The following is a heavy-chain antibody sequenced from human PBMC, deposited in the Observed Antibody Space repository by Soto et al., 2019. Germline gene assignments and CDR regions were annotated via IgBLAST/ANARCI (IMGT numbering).Heavy chain of an antibody. CDR3: ASVEQWLVPWFDP. Sequence: SVEVCGEASGGTFSSYAISWVRQAPGQGLEWMGGIIPIFGTANYAQKFQGRVTITADKSTSTAYMELSSLRSEDTAVYYCASVEQWLVPWFDPWGEGTLFTVSS. CDR1: GGTFSSYA. J-gene: IGHJ5*02. D-gene: IGHD6-19*01. CDR2: IIPIFGTA. V-gene: IGHV1-69*06.